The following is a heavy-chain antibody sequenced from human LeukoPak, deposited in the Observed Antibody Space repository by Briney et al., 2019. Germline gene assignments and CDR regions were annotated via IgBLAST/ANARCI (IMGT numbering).Heavy chain of an antibody. V-gene: IGHV1-18*01. CDR2: ISAYNGNT. Sequence: ASVKVSCKASGYTFTSYGISWVRQAPGQGLEWMGWISAYNGNTNYAQKLQGRVTMTTDTSTSTAYMELRSLRSDDTAVYYCARVLRDSSGYYSGYFDYWGQGTLVTVSS. J-gene: IGHJ4*02. CDR3: ARVLRDSSGYYSGYFDY. D-gene: IGHD3-22*01. CDR1: GYTFTSYG.